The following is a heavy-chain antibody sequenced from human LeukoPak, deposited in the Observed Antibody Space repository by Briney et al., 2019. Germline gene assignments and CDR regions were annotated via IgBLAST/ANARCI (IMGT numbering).Heavy chain of an antibody. Sequence: GGSLRLSCAASGFTFSSYAMHWVRQAPGKGLEWVAVISYDGSNKYYADSVKGRFTISRDNSKNTLYLQMNSLRAEDTAVYYCARDPYYYDSKGVFDYWGQGTLVTVSS. D-gene: IGHD3-22*01. J-gene: IGHJ4*02. CDR3: ARDPYYYDSKGVFDY. V-gene: IGHV3-30-3*01. CDR2: ISYDGSNK. CDR1: GFTFSSYA.